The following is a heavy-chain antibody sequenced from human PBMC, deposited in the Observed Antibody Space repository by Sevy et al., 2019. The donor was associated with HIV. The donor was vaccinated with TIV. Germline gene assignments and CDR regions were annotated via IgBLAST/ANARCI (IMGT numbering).Heavy chain of an antibody. CDR2: IWYDGSSK. Sequence: GGSLSLSCVASQFNFDTYAIHWVRQAPGKGLEWVAMIWYDGSSKDYAESVKGRFAISRDNSQNTAFLQMNSLRAEDTGVYYCATNMVHAGAYDSYFNFWGQGSLVTVSS. J-gene: IGHJ4*02. CDR3: ATNMVHAGAYDSYFNF. V-gene: IGHV3-33*01. CDR1: QFNFDTYA. D-gene: IGHD3-10*01.